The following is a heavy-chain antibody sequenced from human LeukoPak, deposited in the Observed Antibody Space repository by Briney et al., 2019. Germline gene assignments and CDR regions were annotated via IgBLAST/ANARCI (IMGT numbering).Heavy chain of an antibody. CDR3: TRHPPPLGYLYYYYMDV. V-gene: IGHV3-21*01. Sequence: GGSLRLSCAASGFTFSSYSMNWVRQAPGKGLEWVSSISSSSSYIYYADSVKGRFTISRDNAKNSLYLQMNSLRAEDTAVYYCTRHPPPLGYLYYYYMDVWGKGTTVTVSS. CDR1: GFTFSSYS. D-gene: IGHD1-26*01. J-gene: IGHJ6*03. CDR2: ISSSSSYI.